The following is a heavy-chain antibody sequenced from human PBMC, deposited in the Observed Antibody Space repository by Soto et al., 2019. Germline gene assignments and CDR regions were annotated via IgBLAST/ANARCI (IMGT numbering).Heavy chain of an antibody. CDR3: ATDRYMRFDY. Sequence: EVQLVESGGGWVQPGGSLRLSCAASGFTFSTSWMSWVRQPPGKGLEWVANINKDGSEKNYVDSVKGRFTISRDNARNSLYLQMNSQRAADTAVYYCATDRYMRFDYWGQGTLVTVSS. V-gene: IGHV3-7*05. CDR1: GFTFSTSW. CDR2: INKDGSEK. D-gene: IGHD2-8*01. J-gene: IGHJ4*02.